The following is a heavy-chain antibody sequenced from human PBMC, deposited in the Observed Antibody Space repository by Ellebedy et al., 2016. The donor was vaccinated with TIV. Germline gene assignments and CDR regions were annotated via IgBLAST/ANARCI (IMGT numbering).Heavy chain of an antibody. V-gene: IGHV3-23*01. D-gene: IGHD4-23*01. J-gene: IGHJ4*02. CDR3: AKDQGSTVVSKGRDC. Sequence: GGSLRLSXVASGFSFSDYAMSWVRQAPGKGLHWVSSISFSGGSTYSADSVKGRFTISRDNSKNTMYLQMNSLRAEDTDIYYCAKDQGSTVVSKGRDCWGQGTLVTVSS. CDR1: GFSFSDYA. CDR2: ISFSGGST.